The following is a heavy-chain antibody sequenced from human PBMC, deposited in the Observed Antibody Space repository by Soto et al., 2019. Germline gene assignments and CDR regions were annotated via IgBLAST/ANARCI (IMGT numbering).Heavy chain of an antibody. J-gene: IGHJ3*01. CDR1: GFTFSSYA. CDR3: SKSVVYDYDSRGPDDAFDL. CDR2: ISATGGST. V-gene: IGHV3-23*01. D-gene: IGHD3-22*01. Sequence: EVQLLESGGGLVQPGGSLRLSCAASGFTFSSYAMSWVRQAPGKGLEWVSTISATGGSTFDADSVKGRFIISRDNSKKSLVLEMGSLSAEDTAVYYWSKSVVYDYDSRGPDDAFDLWGQGTMVTVSS.